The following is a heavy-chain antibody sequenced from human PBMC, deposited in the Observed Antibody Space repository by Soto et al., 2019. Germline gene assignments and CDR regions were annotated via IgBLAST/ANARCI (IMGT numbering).Heavy chain of an antibody. CDR1: GFTFSSYS. J-gene: IGHJ4*02. D-gene: IGHD4-17*01. Sequence: EVQLVESGGGLVQPGGSLRLSCAASGFTFSSYSMNWVRQAPGKGLEWVSDISSIITTIYYADSVKGRFTISRDNAKHSLYLQMNSLRDEDTAVYYCARDFYGDYYFDYWGQGTLVTVSS. CDR3: ARDFYGDYYFDY. V-gene: IGHV3-48*02. CDR2: ISSIITTI.